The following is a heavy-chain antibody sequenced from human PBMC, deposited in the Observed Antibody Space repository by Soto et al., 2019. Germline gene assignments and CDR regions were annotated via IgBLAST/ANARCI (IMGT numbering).Heavy chain of an antibody. D-gene: IGHD3-22*01. J-gene: IGHJ5*02. CDR3: AREPGYYDSGGQGWFDH. V-gene: IGHV4-31*02. Sequence: SETLSLTFTVSVGSISSGGYYWSWIRQHPGKGLEWIGYIYYSGSTYYNPSLKSRVTISVDTSKNQFSLKLSSVTAADTAVYYCAREPGYYDSGGQGWFDHWGQGTLVTVSS. CDR2: IYYSGST. CDR1: VGSISSGGYY.